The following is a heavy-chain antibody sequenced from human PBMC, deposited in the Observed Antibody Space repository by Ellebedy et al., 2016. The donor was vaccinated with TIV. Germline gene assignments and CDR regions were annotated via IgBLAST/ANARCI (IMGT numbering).Heavy chain of an antibody. CDR3: AKDVTRSYHIINY. CDR1: GFIFSSYY. D-gene: IGHD3-10*01. J-gene: IGHJ4*02. V-gene: IGHV3-48*03. CDR2: ISGSGGMM. Sequence: GESLKISCVASGFIFSSYYMTWVRQAPGKGLEWISYISGSGGMMDHADSVKGRFTISRDNAKSSLYLQMNSLRAEDTAVYHCAKDVTRSYHIINYWGQGTLVTVSS.